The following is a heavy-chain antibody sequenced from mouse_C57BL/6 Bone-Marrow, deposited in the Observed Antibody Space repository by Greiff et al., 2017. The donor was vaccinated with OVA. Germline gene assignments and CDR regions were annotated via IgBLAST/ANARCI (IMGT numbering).Heavy chain of an antibody. J-gene: IGHJ4*01. CDR1: GFTFSSYA. D-gene: IGHD1-1*01. CDR2: ISDGGSYT. V-gene: IGHV5-4*01. Sequence: EVHLVESGGGLVKPGGSLKLSCAASGFTFSSYAMSWVRQTPEKRLEWVATISDGGSYTYYPDNVKGRFTISRDNAKNNLYLQMSHLKSEDTAMYYCARERAYYYGDYWGQGTSVTVSA. CDR3: ARERAYYYGDY.